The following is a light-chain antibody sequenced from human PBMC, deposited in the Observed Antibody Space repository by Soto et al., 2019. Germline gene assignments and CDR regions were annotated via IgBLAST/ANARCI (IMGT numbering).Light chain of an antibody. CDR1: QSISGW. CDR3: QQFNTYSGT. J-gene: IGKJ1*01. CDR2: KAS. V-gene: IGKV1-5*03. Sequence: DIQMTQSPSTLSASVGDRVTITCRASQSISGWLAWYQQKPGKAPKLLIYKASSLESGDPSRFSGSGSGTEFTLTISSLQPDDFATYYCQQFNTYSGTFGQGTKVEIK.